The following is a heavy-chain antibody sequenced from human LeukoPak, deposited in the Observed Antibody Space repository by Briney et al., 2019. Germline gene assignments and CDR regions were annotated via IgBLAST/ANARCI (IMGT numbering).Heavy chain of an antibody. J-gene: IGHJ4*02. CDR1: GFTFNNYV. Sequence: GGSLRLSCAASGFTFNNYVMSWVRQAPGKGLEWVSSVSGTGDSTYYADSVKGRFTISRDNFKNRLYLQMNSLRDDDTAVYCCAKASREYSSTWYYWGQGTLVTVSS. CDR3: AKASREYSSTWYY. CDR2: VSGTGDST. D-gene: IGHD6-13*01. V-gene: IGHV3-23*01.